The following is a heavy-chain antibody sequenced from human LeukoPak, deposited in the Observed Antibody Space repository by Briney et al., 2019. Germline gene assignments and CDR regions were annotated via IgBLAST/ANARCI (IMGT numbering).Heavy chain of an antibody. CDR3: AATYSSGYYYFDY. D-gene: IGHD3-22*01. CDR1: GFTFSSYA. V-gene: IGHV3-23*01. J-gene: IGHJ4*02. CDR2: ISGSGGST. Sequence: GRSLRLSCAASGFTFSSYAMSWVRQAPGKGLEWVSAISGSGGSTYYADSVKGRFTISRDNSKNTLYLQMNSLRAEDTAVYYCAATYSSGYYYFDYWGQGTLVTVSS.